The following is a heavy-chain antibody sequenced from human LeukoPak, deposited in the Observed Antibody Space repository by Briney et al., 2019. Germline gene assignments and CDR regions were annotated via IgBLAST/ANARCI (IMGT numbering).Heavy chain of an antibody. V-gene: IGHV3-23*01. CDR3: AKSITMVRGASFDY. Sequence: PGGSLSLSCAASGFTFSSYAMSWVRQARGKGLEGVSAISGSGGSTYYADSVKGRFTISRDNSKNTLYLQMYSLRAEDAAVYYCAKSITMVRGASFDYWGQGTLVTVSS. J-gene: IGHJ4*02. CDR2: ISGSGGST. CDR1: GFTFSSYA. D-gene: IGHD3-10*01.